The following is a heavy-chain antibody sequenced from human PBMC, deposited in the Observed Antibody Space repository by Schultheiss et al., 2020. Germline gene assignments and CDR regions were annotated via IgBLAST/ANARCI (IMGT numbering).Heavy chain of an antibody. J-gene: IGHJ6*02. D-gene: IGHD3-10*02. CDR3: ARRLLRYFSYGMDV. V-gene: IGHV4-4*02. CDR2: IYYSGST. Sequence: SETLSLTCAVSGGSISSSNWWSWVRQPPGKGLEWIGSIYYSGSTNYNPSLKSRVTISVDTSKNQFSLKLSSVTAADTAVYYCARRLLRYFSYGMDVWGQGTTVTVSS. CDR1: GGSISSSNW.